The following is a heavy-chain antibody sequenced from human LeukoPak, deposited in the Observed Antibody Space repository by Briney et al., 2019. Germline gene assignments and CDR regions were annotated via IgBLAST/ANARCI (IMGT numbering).Heavy chain of an antibody. D-gene: IGHD3-16*02. CDR3: ARERRLSRNWFDP. V-gene: IGHV4-34*01. CDR1: GGSFSGYY. Sequence: SETLSLTCAVYGGSFSGYYWSWIRQPPGKGLEWIGEINHSGSTNYNPSLKSRVTISVDTSKNQFSLKLSSVTAADTAVYYCARERRLSRNWFDPRGQGTLVTVSS. J-gene: IGHJ5*02. CDR2: INHSGST.